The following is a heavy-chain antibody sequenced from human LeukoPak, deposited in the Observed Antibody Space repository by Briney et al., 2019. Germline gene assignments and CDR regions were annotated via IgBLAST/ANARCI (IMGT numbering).Heavy chain of an antibody. J-gene: IGHJ4*02. D-gene: IGHD3-22*01. V-gene: IGHV4-4*02. Sequence: KPSETLSFTCAVSGGSISSSNWWSWVRQPPGKGLEWIGEIYHSGSTNYNPSLKSRVTISVDKSKNQFSLKLSSVTAADTAVYFCARTDYFDSSGYHYYFDYWGQGNLVTVSS. CDR1: GGSISSSNW. CDR3: ARTDYFDSSGYHYYFDY. CDR2: IYHSGST.